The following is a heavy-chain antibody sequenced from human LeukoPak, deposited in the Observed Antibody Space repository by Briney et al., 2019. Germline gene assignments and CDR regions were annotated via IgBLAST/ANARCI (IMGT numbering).Heavy chain of an antibody. CDR3: AKDQRKGYYYGSGSAKLPDY. CDR1: GFTFDDYA. CDR2: ISWNSGSI. J-gene: IGHJ4*02. Sequence: GGSLRLSCAASGFTFDDYAMHWVRQAPGKGLEWVSGISWNSGSIGYADSVKGRFTISRDNSKNTLYLQMNSLRAEDTAVYYCAKDQRKGYYYGSGSAKLPDYWGQGTLVTVSS. D-gene: IGHD3-10*01. V-gene: IGHV3-9*01.